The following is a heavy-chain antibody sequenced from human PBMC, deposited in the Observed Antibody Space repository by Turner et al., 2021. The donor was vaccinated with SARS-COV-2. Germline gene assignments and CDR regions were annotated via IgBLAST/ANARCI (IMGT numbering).Heavy chain of an antibody. D-gene: IGHD6-19*01. CDR1: GGSVSTSGHS. J-gene: IGHJ4*02. CDR2: ILYTSET. V-gene: IGHV4-39*01. CDR3: GRQAYDNGWPRYFDY. Sequence: QLQLQESGPGLVKPSETLSLTCTVSGGSVSTSGHSWGWIRQPPGKGPEWIGSILYTSETYSSPSLRGRVAISVDTSKNHFSLNLTSVTAADTAVYYCGRQAYDNGWPRYFDYSGQGILVTVSS.